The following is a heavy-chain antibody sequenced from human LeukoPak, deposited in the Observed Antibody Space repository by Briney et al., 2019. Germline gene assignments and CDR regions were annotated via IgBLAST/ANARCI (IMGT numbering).Heavy chain of an antibody. D-gene: IGHD2-15*01. V-gene: IGHV4-31*03. Sequence: SETLSLTCTVSGGPISSGGYYWSWIRQHPGKGLEWIGYIYYSGNTYYNPSLKSRVTISVDTSKNQFSLKLSFVTAADTAVYYCARGGYCSGGSCYSSSVTTWGQGTLVTVSS. CDR3: ARGGYCSGGSCYSSSVTT. CDR2: IYYSGNT. CDR1: GGPISSGGYY. J-gene: IGHJ5*02.